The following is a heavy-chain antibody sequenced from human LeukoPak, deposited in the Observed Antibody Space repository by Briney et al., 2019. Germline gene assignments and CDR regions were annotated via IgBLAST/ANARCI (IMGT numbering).Heavy chain of an antibody. V-gene: IGHV3-23*01. CDR3: AKSQLVGATYALDI. D-gene: IGHD1-26*01. J-gene: IGHJ3*02. CDR1: GFSFSSYD. CDR2: IRGSGGST. Sequence: PSGGSLRLSCAASGFSFSSYDMSWVRQAPGKGLEWVSAIRGSGGSTFYADSVKGRFTISRDNSRDTLNLQMNSLRAEDTAVYYCAKSQLVGATYALDIWGQGTMVTVSS.